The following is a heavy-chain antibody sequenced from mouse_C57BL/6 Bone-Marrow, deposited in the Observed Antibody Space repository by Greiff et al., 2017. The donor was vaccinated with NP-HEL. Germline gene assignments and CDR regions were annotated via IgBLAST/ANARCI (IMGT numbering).Heavy chain of an antibody. J-gene: IGHJ4*01. CDR3: ANWAYYAMDY. Sequence: EVKLVESGGGLVKPGGSLKLSCAASGFTFSSYAMSWVRQTPEKRLEWVATISDGGSYTYYPDNVKGRFTISRDNAKNNLYLQMSHLKSEDTAMYYCANWAYYAMDYWGQGTSVTVSS. CDR2: ISDGGSYT. V-gene: IGHV5-4*03. D-gene: IGHD4-1*01. CDR1: GFTFSSYA.